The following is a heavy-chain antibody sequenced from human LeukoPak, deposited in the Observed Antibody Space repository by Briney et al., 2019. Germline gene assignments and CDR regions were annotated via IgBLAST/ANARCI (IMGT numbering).Heavy chain of an antibody. V-gene: IGHV4-39*01. CDR1: GGSIISSRYY. J-gene: IGHJ4*02. Sequence: SETLALTCTVSGGSIISSRYYWGWIRQSPGKGLEWIGSVYYSGTPYDHPSLKSRVVISVDTSKNQFSLKLSSVTAADTAVYYCARVHSGYDFGNRKYYYFDYWGQGTLVTVSS. CDR2: VYYSGTP. CDR3: ARVHSGYDFGNRKYYYFDY. D-gene: IGHD5-12*01.